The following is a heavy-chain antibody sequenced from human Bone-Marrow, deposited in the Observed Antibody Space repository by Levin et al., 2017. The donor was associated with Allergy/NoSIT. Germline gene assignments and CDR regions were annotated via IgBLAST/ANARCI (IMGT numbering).Heavy chain of an antibody. CDR3: ARDHEDIVVVVAATGDVYFDY. D-gene: IGHD2-15*01. CDR1: GYTFTSYG. Sequence: VASVKVSCKASGYTFTSYGISWVRQAPGQGLEWMGWISAYNGNTNYAQKLQGRVTMTTDTSTSTAYMELRSLRSDDTAVYYCARDHEDIVVVVAATGDVYFDYWGQGTLVTVSS. J-gene: IGHJ4*02. V-gene: IGHV1-18*01. CDR2: ISAYNGNT.